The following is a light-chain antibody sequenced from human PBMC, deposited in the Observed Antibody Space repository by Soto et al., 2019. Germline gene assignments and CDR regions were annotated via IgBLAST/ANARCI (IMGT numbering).Light chain of an antibody. CDR1: QSVRTW. CDR3: QETTGFPFT. V-gene: IGKV1-12*01. Sequence: DIQMTQSPSSVPASVGDRITITCRASQSVRTWLAWYQQKPGKAPKLLIYAASSLQSGVPSRFSGSGSGTDFTLTITSLQPEDFATYYCQETTGFPFTFGPGTKVDVK. J-gene: IGKJ3*01. CDR2: AAS.